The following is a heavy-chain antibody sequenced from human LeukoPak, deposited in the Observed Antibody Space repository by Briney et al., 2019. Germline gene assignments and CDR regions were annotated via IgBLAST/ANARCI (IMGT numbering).Heavy chain of an antibody. Sequence: GGSLRFSCAASGFTFSSYAMSWVRQAPGKGLEWFSAISGSGGSTYYADSVKGRFTISRDNSKNTLYLQMNSLRGEDTAVYYCEKISRGGSGYPLDYWGQGTLVTVSS. D-gene: IGHD3-22*01. CDR1: GFTFSSYA. CDR2: ISGSGGST. V-gene: IGHV3-23*01. J-gene: IGHJ4*02. CDR3: EKISRGGSGYPLDY.